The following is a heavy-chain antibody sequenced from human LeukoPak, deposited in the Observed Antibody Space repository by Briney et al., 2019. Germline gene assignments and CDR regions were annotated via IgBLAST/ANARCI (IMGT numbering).Heavy chain of an antibody. V-gene: IGHV3-7*01. CDR2: INQDGSLT. Sequence: GGSLRLSCAASGFTLSTFWMSWVRQAPGKGLEWMANINQDGSLTYYVDSVKGRFTISRDNAKNSLYLQMNSLRVEDTAVYYCARKNGLDSWGQGTLVIVSS. J-gene: IGHJ4*02. CDR1: GFTLSTFW. CDR3: ARKNGLDS.